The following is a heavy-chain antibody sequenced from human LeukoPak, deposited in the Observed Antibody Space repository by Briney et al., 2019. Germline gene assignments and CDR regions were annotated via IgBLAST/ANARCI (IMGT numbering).Heavy chain of an antibody. CDR1: GFTFSSYA. CDR2: ISYDGSNK. Sequence: GGSLGLSCAASGFTFSSYAMHWVRQAPGKGLEWVAVISYDGSNKYYADSVKGRFTISRDNTKNSLYLQMNSLRAEDTAVFYCARDQYDTWSRRGNFDSWGQGTLVIVSS. CDR3: ARDQYDTWSRRGNFDS. V-gene: IGHV3-30-3*01. J-gene: IGHJ4*02. D-gene: IGHD3-3*01.